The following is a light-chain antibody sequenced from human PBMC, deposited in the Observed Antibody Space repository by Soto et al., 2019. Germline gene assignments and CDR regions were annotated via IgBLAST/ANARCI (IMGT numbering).Light chain of an antibody. CDR2: TAS. CDR3: QKYDSAPWT. J-gene: IGKJ1*01. V-gene: IGKV1-27*01. CDR1: QGIGNS. Sequence: DIQMTQSPYSLSASVGDRVTVTCRASQGIGNSLAWYQQKPGRVPNLLMYTASTLLSGVPSRFSGSGSGTDFTLTISSLQPEDVATYYCQKYDSAPWTFGQGTKVEIK.